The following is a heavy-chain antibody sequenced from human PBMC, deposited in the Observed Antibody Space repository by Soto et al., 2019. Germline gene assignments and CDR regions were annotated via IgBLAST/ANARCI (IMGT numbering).Heavy chain of an antibody. Sequence: SVKVSCKASGGTFSSYAISWVRQAPGQGLEWMGGIIPIFGTANYAQRFQGRVTITADESTSTAYMELSSLRSEDTAVYYCARDGAMYYYDSSGYYPYGMDVWGQGTTVTVSS. CDR1: GGTFSSYA. D-gene: IGHD3-22*01. J-gene: IGHJ6*02. CDR3: ARDGAMYYYDSSGYYPYGMDV. CDR2: IIPIFGTA. V-gene: IGHV1-69*13.